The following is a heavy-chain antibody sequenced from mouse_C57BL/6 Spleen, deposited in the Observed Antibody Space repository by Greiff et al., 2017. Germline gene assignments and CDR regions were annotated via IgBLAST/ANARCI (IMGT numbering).Heavy chain of an antibody. D-gene: IGHD2-3*01. CDR3: ARDEGYDKAWFAY. J-gene: IGHJ3*01. Sequence: EVNVVESGGGLVKPGGSLKLSCAASGFTFSSYAMSWVRQTPEKRLEWVATISDGGSYTYYPDNVKGRFTISRDNAKNNLYLQMSHLKSEDTAMYYCARDEGYDKAWFAYWGQGTLVTVSA. CDR2: ISDGGSYT. CDR1: GFTFSSYA. V-gene: IGHV5-4*01.